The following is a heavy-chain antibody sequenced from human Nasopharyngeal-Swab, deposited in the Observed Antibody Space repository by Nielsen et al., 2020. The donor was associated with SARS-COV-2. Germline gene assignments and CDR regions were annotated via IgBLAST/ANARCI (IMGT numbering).Heavy chain of an antibody. CDR3: TRETPYSSGWYSFDY. Sequence: GESLKISCTASGFTFGDYAMSWFRQAPGKGLEWVGFIRSKAYGGTTEYAAPVKGRFTISRDDSKSIAYLQMNSLKTEDTAVYYCTRETPYSSGWYSFDYWGQGTLVTVSS. D-gene: IGHD6-19*01. J-gene: IGHJ4*02. CDR1: GFTFGDYA. CDR2: IRSKAYGGTT. V-gene: IGHV3-49*03.